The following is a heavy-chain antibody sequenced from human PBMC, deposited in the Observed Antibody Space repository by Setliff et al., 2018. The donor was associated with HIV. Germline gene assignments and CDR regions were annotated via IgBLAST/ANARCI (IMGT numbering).Heavy chain of an antibody. J-gene: IGHJ3*01. D-gene: IGHD6-13*01. CDR3: IADHGPAEAFDV. CDR1: GFTFSDHY. CDR2: ISSSGSTI. V-gene: IGHV3-11*04. Sequence: GGSLRLSCAASGFTFSDHYMGWIRQAPGKGLEWVSYISSSGSTISYADPVKGRFTISRDNAKNSLFLQMNSQRAEDTAVYYCIADHGPAEAFDVWGQGTVVTVSS.